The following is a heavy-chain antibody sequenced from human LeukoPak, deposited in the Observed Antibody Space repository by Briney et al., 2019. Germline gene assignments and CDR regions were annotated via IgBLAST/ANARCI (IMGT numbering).Heavy chain of an antibody. J-gene: IGHJ3*02. D-gene: IGHD3-16*01. CDR3: ARVLDLSKRGLDAFDI. V-gene: IGHV4-59*01. Sequence: SETLSLTCTVSGGSISSYFWSWIRQPPGKGLEWIGYVYYSGSTNYNPSLESRVTISVDTSKKQFYRKLSCATAADTAVYYCARVLDLSKRGLDAFDIWGQGTMVTVSS. CDR2: VYYSGST. CDR1: GGSISSYF.